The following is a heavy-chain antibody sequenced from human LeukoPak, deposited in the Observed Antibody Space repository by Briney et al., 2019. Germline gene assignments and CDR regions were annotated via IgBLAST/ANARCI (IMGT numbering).Heavy chain of an antibody. CDR1: GFTFSSYE. CDR2: ISSSGSTI. CDR3: AELGITMIGGV. Sequence: GGSMRLSCAASGFTFSSYEMNWIRQAPGKGLEWVSYISSSGSTIYYADSVKGRFTISRDNAKNSLYLQMNSLRAEDTAVYYCAELGITMIGGVWGKGTTVTISS. J-gene: IGHJ6*04. V-gene: IGHV3-48*03. D-gene: IGHD3-10*02.